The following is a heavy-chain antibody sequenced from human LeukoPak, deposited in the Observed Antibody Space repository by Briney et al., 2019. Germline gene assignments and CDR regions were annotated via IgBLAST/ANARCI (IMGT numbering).Heavy chain of an antibody. Sequence: SETLSLTCAVYGGSFSGYYWSWIRQPPGKGLEWIGEINHSGSTNYNPSLKSRVTISVDASKNQFSLKPSSVTAADTAVYYCARRRGSYTRYYYYMDVWGKGTTVTISS. CDR3: ARRRGSYTRYYYYMDV. D-gene: IGHD1-26*01. CDR2: INHSGST. CDR1: GGSFSGYY. J-gene: IGHJ6*03. V-gene: IGHV4-34*01.